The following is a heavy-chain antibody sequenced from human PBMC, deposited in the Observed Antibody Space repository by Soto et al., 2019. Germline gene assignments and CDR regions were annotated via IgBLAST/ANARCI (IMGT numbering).Heavy chain of an antibody. CDR3: AREALTGNWFDP. D-gene: IGHD3-9*01. V-gene: IGHV3-74*01. CDR1: GFTFSSYA. J-gene: IGHJ5*02. CDR2: INTDGSVT. Sequence: GGSLRLSCAASGFTFSSYAMSWVRQAPGKGLVWLSRINTDGSVTSHADSVKGRFTVSRDNAKNALFLQMNSLRAEDTAVYYCAREALTGNWFDPWGQGTLVTVSS.